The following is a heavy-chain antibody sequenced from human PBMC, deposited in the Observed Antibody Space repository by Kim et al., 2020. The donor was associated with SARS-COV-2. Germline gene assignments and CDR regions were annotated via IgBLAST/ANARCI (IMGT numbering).Heavy chain of an antibody. Sequence: GGSLRLSCAASGFTFSNYAMHWVRQAPGKGLEWVAVISYDGSNKYYADSVKGRFTISRDNSKNTLYLQMNSLRAEDTAVYYCARDPQFYDFWSGYSQKPTYYYYYYMDVRGKGTTVTVSS. D-gene: IGHD3-3*01. CDR3: ARDPQFYDFWSGYSQKPTYYYYYYMDV. CDR2: ISYDGSNK. CDR1: GFTFSNYA. J-gene: IGHJ6*03. V-gene: IGHV3-30*04.